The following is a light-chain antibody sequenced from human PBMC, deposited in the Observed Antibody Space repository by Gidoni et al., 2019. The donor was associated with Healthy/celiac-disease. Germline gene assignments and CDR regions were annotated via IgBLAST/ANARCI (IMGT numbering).Light chain of an antibody. J-gene: IGLJ2*01. CDR1: SSNIGSNY. Sequence: QSVLTQPPSASGTPGQRVTISCSGSSSNIGSNYVYWYQQLPGTAPKLLIYSNNQRPSWVPDRFSGSKSGTSASLAISGLRSEDEADYYCAAWDDSLSGHVVFGGGTKLTVL. CDR2: SNN. CDR3: AAWDDSLSGHVV. V-gene: IGLV1-47*02.